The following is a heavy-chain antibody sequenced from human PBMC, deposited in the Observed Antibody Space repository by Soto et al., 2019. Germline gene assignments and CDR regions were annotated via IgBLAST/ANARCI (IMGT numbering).Heavy chain of an antibody. Sequence: QVQLQESGPGLVKPSQTLSLTCTVSGGSISSGDYYWSWIRQPPGKGLEWIGYIYYSGSTYYNPSLKSRXSIXVXTSKNQCSLKLSSVTAADTAVYYCARETDSLNWFDPWGQGTLVTVSS. D-gene: IGHD1-1*01. CDR3: ARETDSLNWFDP. CDR1: GGSISSGDYY. CDR2: IYYSGST. V-gene: IGHV4-30-4*01. J-gene: IGHJ5*02.